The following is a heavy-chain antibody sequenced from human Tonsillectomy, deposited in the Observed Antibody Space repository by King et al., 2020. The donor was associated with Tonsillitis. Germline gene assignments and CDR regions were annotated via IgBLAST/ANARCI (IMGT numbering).Heavy chain of an antibody. V-gene: IGHV4-34*01. D-gene: IGHD2-2*01. CDR3: ARVDIVVVPAALSYFDL. J-gene: IGHJ2*01. Sequence: QVQLQQWGAGLLKPSETLSLTCAVYGGSFSGYYWSWIRQPPGKGLEWIGGINHSGSTNYNPSLKGRVTISVDTSKKQFSLKLSSVTAADTAVYYCARVDIVVVPAALSYFDLWGRGTLVTVSS. CDR2: INHSGST. CDR1: GGSFSGYY.